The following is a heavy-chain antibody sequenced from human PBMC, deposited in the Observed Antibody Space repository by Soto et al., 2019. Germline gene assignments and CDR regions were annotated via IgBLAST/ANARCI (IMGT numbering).Heavy chain of an antibody. J-gene: IGHJ6*03. CDR1: GGSFSGYY. CDR2: INHSGST. D-gene: IGHD3-10*01. CDR3: ARGRMVRPHYYYYYYMDV. V-gene: IGHV4-34*01. Sequence: QVQLQQWGAGLLKPSETLSLTCAVYGGSFSGYYWSWIRQPPGKGLEWIGEINHSGSTNYNPSLKSRVTLSVDTSKNQVSLKLSSVTAADTAVYYCARGRMVRPHYYYYYYMDVWGKGTTVTVSS.